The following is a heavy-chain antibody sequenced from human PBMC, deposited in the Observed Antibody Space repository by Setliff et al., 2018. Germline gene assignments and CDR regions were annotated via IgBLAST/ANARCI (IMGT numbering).Heavy chain of an antibody. Sequence: SETLSLTCGVSGYSISSGHFWGWIRQPPGKGLEWLGNIFHSGSTYYNPTLNSRVTISVDTSKNQFSLILRSVTAADTAVYYCARGRMRGSCSGPSCTYDPFDIWGQGTPVTVSS. CDR1: GYSISSGHF. CDR3: ARGRMRGSCSGPSCTYDPFDI. CDR2: IFHSGST. D-gene: IGHD2-2*01. J-gene: IGHJ3*02. V-gene: IGHV4-38-2*01.